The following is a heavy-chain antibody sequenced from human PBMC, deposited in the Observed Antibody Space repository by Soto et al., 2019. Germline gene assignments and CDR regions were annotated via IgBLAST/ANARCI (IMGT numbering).Heavy chain of an antibody. CDR3: ARVKWELRHFDY. D-gene: IGHD1-26*01. Sequence: SETLSLTCAVYGGSFSGYYWSWIRQPPGKGLEWIGEINHSGSTNYNPSLKSRVTISVDTSKNQFSLKLSSVTAADTAVYYCARVKWELRHFDYWGQGTLVTVSS. V-gene: IGHV4-34*01. CDR2: INHSGST. J-gene: IGHJ4*02. CDR1: GGSFSGYY.